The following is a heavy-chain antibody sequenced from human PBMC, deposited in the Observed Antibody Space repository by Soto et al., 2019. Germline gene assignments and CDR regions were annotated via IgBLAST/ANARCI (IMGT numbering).Heavy chain of an antibody. Sequence: EVQLVESGGGLVQPGGSLRLSCAASGFTFSDHNMDWVRQAPGKGLEWVGRARSRANSYTTEYAASVKGRFTISRDDSKHSLYLQMNSLKTEDTAVYCTQLSFFWGQGTLVTVSS. D-gene: IGHD2-8*01. J-gene: IGHJ4*02. CDR2: ARSRANSYTT. CDR1: GFTFSDHN. CDR3: QLSFF. V-gene: IGHV3-72*01.